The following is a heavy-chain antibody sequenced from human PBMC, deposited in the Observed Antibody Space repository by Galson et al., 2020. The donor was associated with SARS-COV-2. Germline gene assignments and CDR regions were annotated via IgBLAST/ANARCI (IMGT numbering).Heavy chain of an antibody. J-gene: IGHJ5*02. Sequence: KMSGPTLVKPTATLTLTCTVSGFSLSNARMGVSWIRQPTGKALEWLAHIFSNDEKSYSTSLKSRLTISKDTSKSQVVLTMTNMDPVDTATYYCARIRRAAAGTRGDNWFDPWGQGTLGTVSS. CDR2: IFSNDEK. D-gene: IGHD6-13*01. CDR3: ARIRRAAAGTRGDNWFDP. V-gene: IGHV2-26*01. CDR1: GFSLSNARMG.